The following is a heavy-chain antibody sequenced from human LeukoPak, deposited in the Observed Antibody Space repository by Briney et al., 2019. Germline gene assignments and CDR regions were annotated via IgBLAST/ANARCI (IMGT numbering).Heavy chain of an antibody. J-gene: IGHJ4*02. Sequence: ASVNVSCKASGYTFTGYYIHWVRQAPGQGLGWMGGINPNSGGTNYAQKVQGRVTMTRDTSISTAYMELSRLRSDDTAVYYCARDLGAVAGTSDYWGQGTLATVSS. V-gene: IGHV1-2*02. CDR2: INPNSGGT. CDR3: ARDLGAVAGTSDY. CDR1: GYTFTGYY. D-gene: IGHD6-19*01.